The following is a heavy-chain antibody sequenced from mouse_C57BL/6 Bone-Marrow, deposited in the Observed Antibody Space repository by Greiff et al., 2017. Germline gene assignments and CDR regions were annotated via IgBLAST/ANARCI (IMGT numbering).Heavy chain of an antibody. CDR1: GYTFTSYG. J-gene: IGHJ2*01. Sequence: QVQLQQSGAELARPGASVKLSCKASGYTFTSYGISWVKQRTGQGLEWIGEIYPRSGNTYYNEKFKGKATRTADKSSSTAYMELRSLTSEDSAVYFCARLRYYGSSYAGYWGQGTTLTVSS. V-gene: IGHV1-81*01. CDR3: ARLRYYGSSYAGY. CDR2: IYPRSGNT. D-gene: IGHD1-1*01.